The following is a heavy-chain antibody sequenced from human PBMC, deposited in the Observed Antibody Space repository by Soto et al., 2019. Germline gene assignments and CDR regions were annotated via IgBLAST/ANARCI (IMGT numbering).Heavy chain of an antibody. Sequence: EVHLVESGGGLVQPGGSLRLSCAASGFTVSSKYMSWVRQAPGKGLEWVSLIQSGGPTYYADSVKGRFTISRDTSENTLHLQMDSLRAEDTAVYYCARDDVPCDGGRCYGVPLDAWGKGTTVTVSS. V-gene: IGHV3-66*01. D-gene: IGHD2-15*01. CDR3: ARDDVPCDGGRCYGVPLDA. CDR1: GFTVSSKY. J-gene: IGHJ6*04. CDR2: IQSGGPT.